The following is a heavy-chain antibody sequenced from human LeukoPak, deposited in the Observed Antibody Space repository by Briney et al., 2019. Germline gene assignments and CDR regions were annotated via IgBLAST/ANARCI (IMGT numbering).Heavy chain of an antibody. V-gene: IGHV3-30*02. J-gene: IGHJ3*02. Sequence: GGSLRLSCAASGFTFSSYGTHWVRQAPGKGLEWVAFIRYDGSNKYYADSVKGRFTISRDNSKNTLYLQMNSLRAEDTAVYYCAKGNSGSYRFDAFDIWGQGTMVTVSS. CDR3: AKGNSGSYRFDAFDI. CDR2: IRYDGSNK. D-gene: IGHD1-26*01. CDR1: GFTFSSYG.